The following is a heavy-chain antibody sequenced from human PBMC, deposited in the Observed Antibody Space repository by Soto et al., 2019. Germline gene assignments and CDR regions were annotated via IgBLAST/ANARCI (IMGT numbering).Heavy chain of an antibody. D-gene: IGHD1-1*01. J-gene: IGHJ6*02. V-gene: IGHV4-34*01. CDR1: GGSFSGWH. Sequence: QVQVQQWGAGLLKFSETLSLTCAVNGGSFSGWHWNWIRQPPGKGPEWIGEASHTGGTNYNPSLESRVTISVDRSRNQLSLKLTSVSAADTAVYYCARSRNLDVWGPGTTVIVSS. CDR3: ARSRNLDV. CDR2: ASHTGGT.